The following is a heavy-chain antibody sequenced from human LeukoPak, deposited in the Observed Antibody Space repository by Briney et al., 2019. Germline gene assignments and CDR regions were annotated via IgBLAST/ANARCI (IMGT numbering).Heavy chain of an antibody. V-gene: IGHV3-11*01. CDR2: ITSLDDVT. D-gene: IGHD3-16*01. J-gene: IGHJ4*02. CDR1: GFIFGDHF. CDR3: SRDLGGSSDH. Sequence: GGSLRLSCAASGFIFGDHFMSWIRQAPGKGLEWVAHITSLDDVTDYADSVKGRFTISRENAKNSLYLEMHSLRVEDTAVYYCSRDLGGSSDHWGQGTLVIVSS.